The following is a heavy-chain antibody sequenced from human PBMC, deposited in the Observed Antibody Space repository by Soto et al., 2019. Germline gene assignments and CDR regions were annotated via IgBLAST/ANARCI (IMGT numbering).Heavy chain of an antibody. J-gene: IGHJ1*01. CDR3: ARGTGWLVPGYFQH. D-gene: IGHD6-19*01. CDR2: MNPNSGNT. CDR1: GYTFTSSD. V-gene: IGHV1-8*01. Sequence: ASVKVSCKASGYTFTSSDINWVGQATGQGLEWMGWMNPNSGNTGYAQKFQGRVTMTRNTSISTAYMELSSLRSEDTAVYYCARGTGWLVPGYFQHWGQGTLVTVSS.